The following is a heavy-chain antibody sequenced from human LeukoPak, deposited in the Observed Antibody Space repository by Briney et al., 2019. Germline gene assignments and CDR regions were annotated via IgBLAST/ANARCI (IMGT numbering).Heavy chain of an antibody. D-gene: IGHD3-3*01. Sequence: PGGSLRLSCAASGFTVSSNYMSWVRQPPGKGLEWIGEINHSGSTNYNPSLKSRVTISVDTSKNQFSLKLSSVTAADTAVYYCARHVNSYDFWSGYQWFDYWGQGTLVTVSS. CDR2: INHSGST. J-gene: IGHJ4*02. CDR3: ARHVNSYDFWSGYQWFDY. V-gene: IGHV4-34*01. CDR1: GFTVSSNY.